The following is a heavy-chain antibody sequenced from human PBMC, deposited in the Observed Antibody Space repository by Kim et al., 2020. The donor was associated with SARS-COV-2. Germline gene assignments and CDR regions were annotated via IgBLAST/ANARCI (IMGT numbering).Heavy chain of an antibody. V-gene: IGHV3-30*18. CDR3: AKHGPDY. J-gene: IGHJ4*02. CDR1: GFTFSSYG. CDR2: ISYDGSNK. Sequence: GGSLRLSCAASGFTFSSYGMHWVRQAPGKGLEWVAVISYDGSNKYYADSVKGRFTISRDNSKNTLYLQMNSLRAEDTAVYYCAKHGPDYWGQGTLVTVSS.